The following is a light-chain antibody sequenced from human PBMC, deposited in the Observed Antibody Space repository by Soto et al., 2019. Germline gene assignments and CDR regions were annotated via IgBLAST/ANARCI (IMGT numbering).Light chain of an antibody. CDR2: DAS. CDR1: QSVSSY. Sequence: EIVLTQSPATLSLSPGERATLSCRDSQSVSSYLAWYQQKPAQAPRLLIYDASKRATGIPAKFSGSGSGTDFTLTISSLEPEDFAVYYCQQRINWPLTFGGGTKVEIK. J-gene: IGKJ4*01. V-gene: IGKV3-11*01. CDR3: QQRINWPLT.